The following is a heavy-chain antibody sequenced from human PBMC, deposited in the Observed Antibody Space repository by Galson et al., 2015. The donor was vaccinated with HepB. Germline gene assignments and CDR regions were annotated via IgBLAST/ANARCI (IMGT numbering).Heavy chain of an antibody. J-gene: IGHJ4*02. V-gene: IGHV3-21*01. D-gene: IGHD3-22*01. CDR2: ISRDSRYI. Sequence: SLRLSCAVSAFSFRPYTVNWVRHAPGRRPEWVSSISRDSRYIYYADPVMGRFSISRDNARNSLYLQMDSLRAEDTAVYYCARGSDYYDNSGYPHSYYYFDFWGQGTLVTVSS. CDR1: AFSFRPYT. CDR3: ARGSDYYDNSGYPHSYYYFDF.